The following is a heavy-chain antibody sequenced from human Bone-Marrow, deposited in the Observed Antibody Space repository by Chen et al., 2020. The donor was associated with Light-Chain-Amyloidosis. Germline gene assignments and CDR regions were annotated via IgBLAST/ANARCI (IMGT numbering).Heavy chain of an antibody. CDR1: GSTFTSYD. Sequence: QVQLVQSGAEVKKPGASVKVSCKASGSTFTSYDINWVRQATGQGLEWMGLMNPNSGNTGYAQKFQGRVTMTRNTSISTAYMELSSLRSEDTAVYYCARGGITIFGVVIGRYYYMDVWGKGTTVTVSS. J-gene: IGHJ6*03. CDR3: ARGGITIFGVVIGRYYYMDV. D-gene: IGHD3-3*01. CDR2: MNPNSGNT. V-gene: IGHV1-8*01.